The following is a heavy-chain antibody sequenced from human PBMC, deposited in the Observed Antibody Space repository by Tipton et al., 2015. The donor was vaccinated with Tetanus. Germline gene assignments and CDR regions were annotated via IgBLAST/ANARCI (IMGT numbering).Heavy chain of an antibody. CDR1: GGSFTDYS. J-gene: IGHJ6*02. D-gene: IGHD3-22*01. V-gene: IGHV4-34*01. CDR2: VNQAGNT. CDR3: ARGPRTRIYDSSGYSFRYFYGMDV. Sequence: GLVKPSETLSLTCAVYGGSFTDYSWSWIRQPPGQGLEWIGEVNQAGNTDYIPSLKGRVTMSLDTSKSQLSLNLSSVTAADPAVYYCARGPRTRIYDSSGYSFRYFYGMDVWGLGATVTVSS.